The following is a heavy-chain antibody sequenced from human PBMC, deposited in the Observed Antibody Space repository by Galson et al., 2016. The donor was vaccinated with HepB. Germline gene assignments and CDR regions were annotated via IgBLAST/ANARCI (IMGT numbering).Heavy chain of an antibody. D-gene: IGHD2-8*02. CDR2: TYYNSKRYN. CDR1: GDSVSSNSAA. J-gene: IGHJ3*02. V-gene: IGHV6-1*01. Sequence: CAISGDSVSSNSAAWNWIRQSPSRGLEWLGRTYYNSKRYNDYAASVKSRITINPDTSKNQFSLQMNSVTPEDTAVYYCARLYWGLRAFDIWGQGTMVTVSS. CDR3: ARLYWGLRAFDI.